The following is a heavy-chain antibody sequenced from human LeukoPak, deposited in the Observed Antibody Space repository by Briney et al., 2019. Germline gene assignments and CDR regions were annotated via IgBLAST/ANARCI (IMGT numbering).Heavy chain of an antibody. J-gene: IGHJ3*01. D-gene: IGHD6-19*01. CDR1: GFTFSSYG. Sequence: GGSLRLSCAASGFTFSSYGMHWVRQAPGKGLEWVAVISYDGSNKYYADSVKGRFTISRDNSKNTLYLQMNGLRAEDTAVYYFAKDPTTAVAGALNWGQGTMVTVSS. CDR3: AKDPTTAVAGALN. V-gene: IGHV3-30*18. CDR2: ISYDGSNK.